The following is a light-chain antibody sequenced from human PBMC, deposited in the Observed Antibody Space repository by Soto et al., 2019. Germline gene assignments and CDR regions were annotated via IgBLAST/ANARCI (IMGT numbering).Light chain of an antibody. Sequence: DIQMTQSPSTLSASVGDRVTITCRASQSINDWLAWYQQKPGKAPNLLIYKASTLQSGVPSRFSGSGSGTEFTLTISSLQPDDFATYYCQHYNSYSEAFGQGTKVDIK. V-gene: IGKV1-5*03. CDR1: QSINDW. CDR2: KAS. J-gene: IGKJ1*01. CDR3: QHYNSYSEA.